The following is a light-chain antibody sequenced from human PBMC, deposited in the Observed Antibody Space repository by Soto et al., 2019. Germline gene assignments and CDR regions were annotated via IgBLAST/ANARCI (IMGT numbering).Light chain of an antibody. V-gene: IGKV1-33*01. Sequence: DTRLTQSPSSLSASVGDRVTITCQASQHISDYLNWYQQKPGKAPKLLIYDGTKLETEVPSRFSGSGSGTEFNFTISSLQPEDTATYYCHQYFSSRTFGGGTKVEIK. J-gene: IGKJ4*01. CDR1: QHISDY. CDR3: HQYFSSRT. CDR2: DGT.